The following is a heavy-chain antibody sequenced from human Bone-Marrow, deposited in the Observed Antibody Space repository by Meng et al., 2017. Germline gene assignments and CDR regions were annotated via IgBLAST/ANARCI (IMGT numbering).Heavy chain of an antibody. D-gene: IGHD4-17*01. Sequence: GESLKISCAASGFTFSSYAMHWVRQAPGKGLEWVAVISYDGSNKYYADSVKGRFTISRDNSKNTLYLQMNSLRAEDTAVYYCARVNGDFSFRAFDIWGQGTMVTVSS. J-gene: IGHJ3*02. CDR3: ARVNGDFSFRAFDI. V-gene: IGHV3-30*01. CDR2: ISYDGSNK. CDR1: GFTFSSYA.